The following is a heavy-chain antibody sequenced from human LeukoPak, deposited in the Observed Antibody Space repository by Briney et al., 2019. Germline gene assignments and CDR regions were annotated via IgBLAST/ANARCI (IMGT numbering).Heavy chain of an antibody. J-gene: IGHJ4*02. V-gene: IGHV3-30*04. D-gene: IGHD3-22*01. CDR2: SSTHGSDE. CDR3: AMDYHDSNGYSRGWDY. CDR1: GFTFTSLP. Sequence: QPGKSLRLSCAASGFTFTSLPLHWVRQAPGKGLEWVAVSSTHGSDEYYADSVKGRFTVFSDNSKKTVYLQMDSLRAEDTAVYHCAMDYHDSNGYSRGWDYWGQGTLVTVSS.